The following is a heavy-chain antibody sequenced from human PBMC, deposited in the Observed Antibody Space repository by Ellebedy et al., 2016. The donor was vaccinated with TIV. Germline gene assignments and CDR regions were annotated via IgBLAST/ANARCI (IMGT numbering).Heavy chain of an antibody. CDR1: GYTFTSYA. J-gene: IGHJ5*02. CDR2: MNSHNGNT. Sequence: AASVKVSCKASGYTFTSYAISWVRQAPGQGLEWMGWMNSHNGNTNYTQKFQGRITMTTDQSTTTAYMELRSLRSDDTAVYYRARKYCSTINCFFDRFDPWGQGTLVTVSS. V-gene: IGHV1-18*04. D-gene: IGHD2-2*01. CDR3: ARKYCSTINCFFDRFDP.